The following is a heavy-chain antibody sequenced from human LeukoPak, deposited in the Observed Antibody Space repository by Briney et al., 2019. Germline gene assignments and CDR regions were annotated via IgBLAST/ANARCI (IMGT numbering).Heavy chain of an antibody. CDR3: AKVTYDYVWGSYEN. CDR1: GFTFSSYA. CDR2: TSGGDYTT. J-gene: IGHJ4*02. Sequence: PGGSLRLSCAASGFTFSSYAMSWVRQAPGKGLEWVSLTSGGDYTTYYGDSVKGRFTISRDNSKNTLYLQMNSLRAEDTAVYYCAKVTYDYVWGSYENWGQGALVTVSS. D-gene: IGHD3-16*01. V-gene: IGHV3-23*01.